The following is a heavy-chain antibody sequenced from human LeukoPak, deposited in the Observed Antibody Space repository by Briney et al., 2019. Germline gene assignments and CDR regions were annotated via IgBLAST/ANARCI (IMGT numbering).Heavy chain of an antibody. D-gene: IGHD1-26*01. CDR2: VYTNGNT. J-gene: IGHJ4*02. Sequence: SETLSLTCTVSGGSISSYYWSWIRQPAGKGLEWIGRVYTNGNTNYNPSLKSRVTMSLDTSKNQFSLKLSSVTAADTAVFYCARENSGTYREFDYWGQGTLVTVSS. CDR1: GGSISSYY. V-gene: IGHV4-4*07. CDR3: ARENSGTYREFDY.